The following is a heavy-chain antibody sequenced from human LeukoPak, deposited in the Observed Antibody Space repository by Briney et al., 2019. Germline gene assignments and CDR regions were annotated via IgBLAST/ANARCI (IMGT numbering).Heavy chain of an antibody. CDR3: ARGGYSFDY. CDR2: LHADGVEQ. D-gene: IGHD5-18*01. Sequence: HPGGSLRLSCAASGFSLSGYWMTWVRQAPGKGLEWVARLHADGVEQNYVDSVTGRFTVSRDNAKNSLDLQMNSLGVEDTAVYYCARGGYSFDYLGQGTLVAVSS. V-gene: IGHV3-7*01. CDR1: GFSLSGYW. J-gene: IGHJ4*02.